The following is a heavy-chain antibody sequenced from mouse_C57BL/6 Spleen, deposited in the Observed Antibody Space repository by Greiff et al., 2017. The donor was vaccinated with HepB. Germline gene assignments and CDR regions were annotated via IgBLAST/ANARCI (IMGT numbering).Heavy chain of an antibody. CDR2: ISSGGSYT. CDR3: ARHVYGSSPVFDV. J-gene: IGHJ1*03. V-gene: IGHV5-6*01. D-gene: IGHD1-1*01. CDR1: GFTFSSYG. Sequence: EVQGVESGGDLVKPGGSLKLSCAASGFTFSSYGMSWVRQTPDKRLEWVATISSGGSYTYYPDSVKGRFTISRDNAKNTLYLQMSSLKSEDTAMYYCARHVYGSSPVFDVWGTGTTVTVSS.